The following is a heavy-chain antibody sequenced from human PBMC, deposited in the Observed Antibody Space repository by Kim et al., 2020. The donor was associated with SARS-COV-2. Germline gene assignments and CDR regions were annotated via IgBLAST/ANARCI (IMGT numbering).Heavy chain of an antibody. CDR1: GYTFTSHC. D-gene: IGHD3-10*01. J-gene: IGHJ6*02. CDR2: INPTGGST. V-gene: IGHV1-46*01. CDR3: AREGFTMVREGIMSYYRYHYYGMDV. Sequence: ASVKVSCKTSGYTFTSHCVHWVRQAPGQGLEWMGIINPTGGSTTYAQGFQGRVTMTRDTSTNTVYMELSSLRSEDTAVYYCAREGFTMVREGIMSYYRYHYYGMDVWGQGTTVTVSS.